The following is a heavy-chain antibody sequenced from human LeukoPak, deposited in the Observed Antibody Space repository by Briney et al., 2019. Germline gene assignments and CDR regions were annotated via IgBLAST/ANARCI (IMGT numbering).Heavy chain of an antibody. D-gene: IGHD5-24*01. J-gene: IGHJ4*02. Sequence: GGSLRLSCAASGFTFDYYWMSWVRQTPGKGLEWVANVKQDGSEKYYVDSVKGRFTISRDNAKNSLYLQMNSLRAEDTAVYYCARDGRWLQSPIGYWGQGTLVTVSS. CDR2: VKQDGSEK. CDR1: GFTFDYYW. V-gene: IGHV3-7*01. CDR3: ARDGRWLQSPIGY.